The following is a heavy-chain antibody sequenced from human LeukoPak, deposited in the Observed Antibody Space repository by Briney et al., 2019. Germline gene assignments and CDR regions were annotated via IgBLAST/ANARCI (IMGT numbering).Heavy chain of an antibody. D-gene: IGHD2-2*01. CDR2: ISSSSSTI. CDR3: ARGVVVPAAMFDY. V-gene: IGHV3-48*01. J-gene: IGHJ4*02. Sequence: GGSLRLSCAASGFTFSSYSMNWVRQAPGKGLEWVSYISSSSSTIYYADSVKGRFTISRDNAKNSLYLQMNSLRAEDTAVYYCARGVVVPAAMFDYWGQGTLVTVSS. CDR1: GFTFSSYS.